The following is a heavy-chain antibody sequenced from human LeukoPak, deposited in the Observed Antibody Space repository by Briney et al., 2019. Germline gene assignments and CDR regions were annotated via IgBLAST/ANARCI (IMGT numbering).Heavy chain of an antibody. CDR2: IYHSGST. J-gene: IGHJ4*02. V-gene: IGHV4-30-2*01. CDR3: ARGSGYFDY. Sequence: SETPSLTCAVSGGSISSGGYSWSWIRQPPGKGLEWIGYIYHSGSTYYNPSLKSRVTISVDRSKNQFSLKLSSVTAADTAVYYCARGSGYFDYWGQGTLVTVSS. CDR1: GGSISSGGYS.